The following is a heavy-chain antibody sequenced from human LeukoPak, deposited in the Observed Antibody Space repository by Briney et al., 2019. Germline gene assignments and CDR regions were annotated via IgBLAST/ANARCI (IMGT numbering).Heavy chain of an antibody. CDR1: GYTFTGYY. D-gene: IGHD3-10*01. J-gene: IGHJ4*02. CDR3: ARSMVRGVIYY. V-gene: IGHV1-2*02. Sequence: ASVKVSCKASGYTFTGYYMHWVRQAPGQGLEWMGWINPNSGGTNYAQKFQGRVTMTRNTSISTAYMELSSLRSEDTAVYYCARSMVRGVIYYWGQGTLVTVSS. CDR2: INPNSGGT.